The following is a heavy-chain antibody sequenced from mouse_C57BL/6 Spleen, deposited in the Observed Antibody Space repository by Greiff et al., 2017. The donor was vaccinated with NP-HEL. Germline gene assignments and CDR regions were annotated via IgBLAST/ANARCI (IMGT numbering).Heavy chain of an antibody. Sequence: QVQLQQSGAELVKPGASVKLSCKASGYTFTSYWMQWVKQRPGQGLEWIGEIDPSDSYTNYNQKFKGKATLTVDTSSSTAYMQLSSLTSEDSAVYYCARRGYYDFFDYWGQGTTLTVSS. CDR3: ARRGYYDFFDY. D-gene: IGHD2-4*01. V-gene: IGHV1-50*01. CDR1: GYTFTSYW. CDR2: IDPSDSYT. J-gene: IGHJ2*01.